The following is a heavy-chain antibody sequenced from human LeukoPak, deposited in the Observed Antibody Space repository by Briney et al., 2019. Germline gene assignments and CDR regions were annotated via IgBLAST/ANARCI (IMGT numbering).Heavy chain of an antibody. CDR3: ARSEMNYYDSSGHYFDY. V-gene: IGHV4-38-2*02. D-gene: IGHD3-22*01. CDR1: GYSISTGYY. J-gene: IGHJ4*02. Sequence: PSETLSLTCTVSGYSISTGYYWDWIRQPPGQGLEWIGTFYHGGSTYYNPSLKSRVTISVDTSKNQFSLNLTSVTAADTAVYYCARSEMNYYDSSGHYFDYWGQGTLVTVSS. CDR2: FYHGGST.